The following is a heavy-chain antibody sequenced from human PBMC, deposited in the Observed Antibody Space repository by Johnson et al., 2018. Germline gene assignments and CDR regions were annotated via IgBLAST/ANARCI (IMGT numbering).Heavy chain of an antibody. J-gene: IGHJ3*02. Sequence: QVQLVESGGGVVQPGRSLRLSCAASGFAFSSYSIHWVRQAPGKGLEWVAVISHDGSNKYYADSVKGRFTISRDNSKNTLYLQMNSLRAEDTAVYYCVQPAQGGGAFDIWGQGTMVTVSS. V-gene: IGHV3-30*18. CDR3: VQPAQGGGAFDI. CDR1: GFAFSSYS. CDR2: ISHDGSNK. D-gene: IGHD2-15*01.